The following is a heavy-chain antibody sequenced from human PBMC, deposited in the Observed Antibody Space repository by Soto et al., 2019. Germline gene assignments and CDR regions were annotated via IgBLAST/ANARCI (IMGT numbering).Heavy chain of an antibody. J-gene: IGHJ4*02. CDR3: ARGRYGDY. Sequence: QVHLVQSGAEVKKPGASVKVSCKGSGYSFTTYGITWVRQAPGQGLEWMGWISAHNGNTNYAQKPQGRVTVTRDTSTSTAYMELRRLRSDDTAVYYCARGRYGDYWGQGDLVTVSS. D-gene: IGHD1-1*01. CDR2: ISAHNGNT. V-gene: IGHV1-18*01. CDR1: GYSFTTYG.